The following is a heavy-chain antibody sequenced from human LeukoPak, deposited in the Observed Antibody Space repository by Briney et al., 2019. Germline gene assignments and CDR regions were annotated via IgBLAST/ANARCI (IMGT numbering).Heavy chain of an antibody. CDR2: INAGNGNT. Sequence: GASVKVSCKASGGTFSSYAMHWVRQAPGQRLEWMGWINAGNGNTKYSQKFQGRVTITRDTSASTAYMELSSLRSEDTAVYYCARGYCSSTSCYKGHAFDIWGQGTMVTVSS. V-gene: IGHV1-3*01. CDR1: GGTFSSYA. D-gene: IGHD2-2*02. CDR3: ARGYCSSTSCYKGHAFDI. J-gene: IGHJ3*02.